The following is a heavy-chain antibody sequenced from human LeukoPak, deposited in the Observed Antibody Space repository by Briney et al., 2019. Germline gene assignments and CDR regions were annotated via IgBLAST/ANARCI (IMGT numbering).Heavy chain of an antibody. CDR2: ISYDGSNK. CDR1: GFTFSSYA. D-gene: IGHD6-6*01. J-gene: IGHJ4*02. V-gene: IGHV3-30*04. Sequence: PEGSLTLSCAASGFTFSSYAMHWVRQAPGKGLEWVAVISYDGSNKYYADSVKGRSTISRDNSRNTLYLQMNSLRTEDTAVYYCARERGVKYTSSSSFDYWGQGTLVTVSS. CDR3: ARERGVKYTSSSSFDY.